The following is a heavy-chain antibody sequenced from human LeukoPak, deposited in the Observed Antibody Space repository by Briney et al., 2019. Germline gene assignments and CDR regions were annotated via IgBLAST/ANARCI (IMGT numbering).Heavy chain of an antibody. CDR1: GVTFSSYG. CDR2: ISYDGSNK. Sequence: GGSLRLSCAASGVTFSSYGMHWVRQAPGKGLEWVAVISYDGSNKYYADSVKGRFTISRDNSKNTLYLQMNSLRAEDTAVYYCARGDSSSWYHLGYWGQGTLVTVSS. D-gene: IGHD6-13*01. J-gene: IGHJ4*02. V-gene: IGHV3-30*03. CDR3: ARGDSSSWYHLGY.